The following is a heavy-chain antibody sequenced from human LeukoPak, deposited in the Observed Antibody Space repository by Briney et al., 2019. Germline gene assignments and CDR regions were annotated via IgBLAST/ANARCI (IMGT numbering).Heavy chain of an antibody. CDR2: ISSSGGTI. CDR1: GFTFSSYE. CDR3: AGGSGSYDPFDP. V-gene: IGHV3-48*03. Sequence: GGSLRLSCAASGFTFSSYEMNWVRQAPGKGLEWVSYISSSGGTIYYADSVKGRFTISRDNAKNSLYLQMNSLRAEDTAVYYCAGGSGSYDPFDPWGQGTLVTVSS. J-gene: IGHJ5*02. D-gene: IGHD3-10*01.